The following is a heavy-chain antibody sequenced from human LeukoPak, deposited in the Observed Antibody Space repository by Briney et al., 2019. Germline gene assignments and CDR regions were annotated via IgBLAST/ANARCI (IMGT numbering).Heavy chain of an antibody. Sequence: PGGSLRLSCAASGFTFSSYAMHWVRQAPGKGLEWVAVISYDGSNKYYADSVKGRFTISRDNSKNTLYLQMNSLRAEDTAVYYCARVLGAATADYWGQGTLVTVSS. J-gene: IGHJ4*02. CDR2: ISYDGSNK. V-gene: IGHV3-30-3*01. CDR3: ARVLGAATADY. CDR1: GFTFSSYA. D-gene: IGHD6-13*01.